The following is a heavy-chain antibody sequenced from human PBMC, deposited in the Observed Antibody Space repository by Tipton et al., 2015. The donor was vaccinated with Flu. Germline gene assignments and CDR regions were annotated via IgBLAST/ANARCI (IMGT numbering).Heavy chain of an antibody. CDR3: ARYGTYDGSRYFQH. CDR1: GYTFNSYG. CDR2: ISAYNGNT. V-gene: IGHV1-18*01. Sequence: QVQLVQSGVEVKKPGASVKVSCQASGYTFNSYGISWVRQAPGQGLEWMGWISAYNGNTDYAQKFQGRITMTTDTSTSTVYMELRSLGSDDTAVYYCARYGTYDGSRYFQHWGQGTLVTVSS. J-gene: IGHJ1*01. D-gene: IGHD1-26*01.